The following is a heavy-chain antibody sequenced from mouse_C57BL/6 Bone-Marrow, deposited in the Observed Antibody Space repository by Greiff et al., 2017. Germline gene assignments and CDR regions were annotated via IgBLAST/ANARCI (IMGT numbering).Heavy chain of an antibody. V-gene: IGHV10-3*01. CDR1: GFTFNTYA. CDR3: VREGRLLPPYAMDY. Sequence: EVKLMESGGGLVQPKGSLKLSCAASGFTFNTYAMHWVRQAPGKGLEWVARIRSKRSNYATSYADSVKDSFSNYRDDSQSMLYLQMNNLKTEDTAMYYCVREGRLLPPYAMDYWGKGTSVTVSS. J-gene: IGHJ4*01. D-gene: IGHD2-3*01. CDR2: IRSKRSNYAT.